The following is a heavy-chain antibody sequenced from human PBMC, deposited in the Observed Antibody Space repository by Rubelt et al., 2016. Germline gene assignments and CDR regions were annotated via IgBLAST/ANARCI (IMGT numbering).Heavy chain of an antibody. CDR2: IRSKPCGGAT. CDR1: GFTFGDYT. CDR3: TRVELDSSGYRHY. J-gene: IGHJ4*02. D-gene: IGHD3-22*01. V-gene: IGHV3-49*03. Sequence: EVQLVESGGGLVQHGRSLSLSCTASGFTFGDYTMSWFRQAPGKGLAWVGFIRSKPCGGATAYAAGVTGRFTIQRDDSKSIDHVKMKSRKSAETAVHYCTRVELDSSGYRHYWGQGTLVTASS.